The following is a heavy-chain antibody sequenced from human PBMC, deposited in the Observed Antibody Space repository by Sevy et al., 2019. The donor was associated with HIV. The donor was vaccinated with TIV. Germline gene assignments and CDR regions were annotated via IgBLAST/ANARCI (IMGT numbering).Heavy chain of an antibody. V-gene: IGHV4-39*01. CDR2: IFHTGKT. CDR1: GGSISKIGNY. J-gene: IGHJ4*02. CDR3: AKIYDY. D-gene: IGHD3-3*01. Sequence: SETLSLTCSVSGGSISKIGNYWDWVRQPPGERLEWIGDIFHTGKTNYYPSLKSRVTISLDTSKNQFSLKLSSVTAADTAVYYCAKIYDYWGPGALVTVSS.